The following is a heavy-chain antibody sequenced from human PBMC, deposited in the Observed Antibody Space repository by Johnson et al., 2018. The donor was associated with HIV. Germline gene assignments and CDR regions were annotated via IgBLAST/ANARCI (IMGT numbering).Heavy chain of an antibody. CDR2: LSNTGLNT. J-gene: IGHJ3*02. CDR3: AREGIVGATGPGPTLQDAFDI. D-gene: IGHD1-26*01. CDR1: GFTFSDYA. V-gene: IGHV3-23*04. Sequence: VQLVESGGGLLPPGGSLKLSCAASGFTFSDYAMAWVRQAPGKGLQWLAELSNTGLNTYYADSVRGRFTISRDNSKNTLYLQMNSLRAEDTAVYYCAREGIVGATGPGPTLQDAFDIWGQGTMVTVSS.